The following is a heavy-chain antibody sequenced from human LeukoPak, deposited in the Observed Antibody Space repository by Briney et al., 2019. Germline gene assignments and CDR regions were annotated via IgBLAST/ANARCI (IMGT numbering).Heavy chain of an antibody. CDR3: AGCSGWYDALYYYYYMDV. D-gene: IGHD6-19*01. J-gene: IGHJ6*03. CDR1: GYSISSGYY. V-gene: IGHV4-38-2*02. Sequence: SETLSLTCTVSGYSISSGYYWGWIRQPPGEGLEWIGSIYHSGSTYYNPSVKSRVTISVDTSKNQFSLKLSSVTAADTAVYYCAGCSGWYDALYYYYYMDVWGKGTTVTVSS. CDR2: IYHSGST.